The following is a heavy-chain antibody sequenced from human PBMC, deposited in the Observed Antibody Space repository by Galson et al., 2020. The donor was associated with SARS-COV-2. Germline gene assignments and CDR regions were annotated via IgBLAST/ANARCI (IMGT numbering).Heavy chain of an antibody. V-gene: IGHV3-21*01. CDR3: ARIRRIDWNFGGPFDL. CDR2: ISPSDTYI. CDR1: GFSFNRFT. Sequence: GESLKISCAASGFSFNRFTMNWVRQAPGKGLQWLSSISPSDTYIFYEGSVKGRFTISRDNAKNSLFLEMDSLTAGDTAVYYCARIRRIDWNFGGPFDLWGQGTLVTVSS. D-gene: IGHD1-7*01. J-gene: IGHJ4*02.